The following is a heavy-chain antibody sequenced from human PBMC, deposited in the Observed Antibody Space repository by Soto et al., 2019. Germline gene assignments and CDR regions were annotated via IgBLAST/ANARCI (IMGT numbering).Heavy chain of an antibody. V-gene: IGHV1-69*01. CDR2: IIPIFGTA. CDR3: ARGKHIVVVTAMGEDWYFDL. D-gene: IGHD2-21*02. Sequence: QVQLVQSGAEVKKPGSSVKVSCKASGGTFSSYAISWVRQAPGQGLEWMGGIIPIFGTANYAQKFQGGVTITADESTSTAYMELSSLRSEDTAVYYCARGKHIVVVTAMGEDWYFDLWGRGTLVTVSS. CDR1: GGTFSSYA. J-gene: IGHJ2*01.